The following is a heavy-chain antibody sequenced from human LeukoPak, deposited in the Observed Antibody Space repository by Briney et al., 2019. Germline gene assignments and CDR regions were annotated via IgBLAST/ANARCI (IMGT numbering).Heavy chain of an antibody. V-gene: IGHV1-18*01. CDR3: ARAPYCSSTSCPFDP. CDR1: GYTFTSYG. CDR2: ISVYNGST. J-gene: IGHJ5*02. Sequence: ASVKVSCKASGYTFTSYGISWVRQAPGQGLEWMGWISVYNGSTYYAQKLQGRVTMTTDTSTSTAYMELRSLRSDDTAVYYCARAPYCSSTSCPFDPWGQGTLVTVSS. D-gene: IGHD2-2*01.